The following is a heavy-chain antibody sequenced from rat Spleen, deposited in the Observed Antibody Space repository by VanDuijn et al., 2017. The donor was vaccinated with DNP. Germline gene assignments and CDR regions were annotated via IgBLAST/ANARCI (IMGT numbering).Heavy chain of an antibody. D-gene: IGHD1-10*01. CDR1: NFTISDYG. Sequence: EVKMVESGGGLVQPGGSLKLSCEVSNFTISDYGMAWVRQAPMKGLEWVASISIGGGGTYYPDSVKGRFTISRDNAKSSLYLQMNSLRSEDTATYYCARHGTTTYFDYWGQGVMVTVSS. CDR3: ARHGTTTYFDY. V-gene: IGHV5S13*01. J-gene: IGHJ2*01. CDR2: ISIGGGGT.